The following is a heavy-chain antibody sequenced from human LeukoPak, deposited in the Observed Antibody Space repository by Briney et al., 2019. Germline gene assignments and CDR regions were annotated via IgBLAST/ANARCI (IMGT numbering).Heavy chain of an antibody. D-gene: IGHD1-26*01. CDR3: MHRQGPISGSYDYFDP. J-gene: IGHJ5*02. Sequence: PSETLSLTCTVSGGSISGHYWSWIRQTPGHGLKWIAYIRSTGYTNYTTSLRTPVTISADQSTNQISLPPTSVTASDTPMYPCMHRQGPISGSYDYFDPWGQGVLVTVSS. CDR2: IRSTGYT. CDR1: GGSISGHY. V-gene: IGHV4-4*09.